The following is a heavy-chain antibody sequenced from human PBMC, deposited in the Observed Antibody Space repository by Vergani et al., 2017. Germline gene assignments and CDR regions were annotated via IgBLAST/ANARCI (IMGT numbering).Heavy chain of an antibody. Sequence: EVQLVQSGAEVRKPGATVKISCKVSGYTFGDYYMHWVHQAPGKGLEWMGLIDPVNGKTTYAERFQGRVTFTADTSTDTAYLELNNLRSEDTAIYYCASLGLAAAAVFFDYWGQGSLVTVSS. J-gene: IGHJ4*02. D-gene: IGHD6-13*01. CDR3: ASLGLAAAAVFFDY. CDR1: GYTFGDYY. CDR2: IDPVNGKT. V-gene: IGHV1-69-2*01.